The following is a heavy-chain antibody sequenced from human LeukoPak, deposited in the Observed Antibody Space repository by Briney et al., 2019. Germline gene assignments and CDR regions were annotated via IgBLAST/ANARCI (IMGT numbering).Heavy chain of an antibody. CDR2: IIPIFGTA. J-gene: IGHJ6*02. CDR3: ARDTEEAAAGYYYYYGMDV. V-gene: IGHV1-69*13. Sequence: SVKVSCKASGGTFSSYAISWVRQAPGQGLEWMGGIIPIFGTANYAQKFQGRVTITADESTSTAYMELSSLRSEDTAVYYCARDTEEAAAGYYYYYGMDVWGQGTTVTVSS. CDR1: GGTFSSYA. D-gene: IGHD6-13*01.